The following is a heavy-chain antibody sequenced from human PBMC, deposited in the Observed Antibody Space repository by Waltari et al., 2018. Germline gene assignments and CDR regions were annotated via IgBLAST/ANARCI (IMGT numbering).Heavy chain of an antibody. CDR2: VDPEDGET. CDR3: ATLGPYYYGSGSLSYFDY. CDR1: GYTFTDYY. D-gene: IGHD3-10*01. V-gene: IGHV1-69-2*01. J-gene: IGHJ4*02. Sequence: EVQLVQSGAEVKKPGATVKISCKASGYTFTDYYMHWVQQAPGKGLEWMGRVDPEDGETIYAEKFQGRVTITADTSTDTAYMELSSLRSEDTAVYYCATLGPYYYGSGSLSYFDYWGQGTLVTVSS.